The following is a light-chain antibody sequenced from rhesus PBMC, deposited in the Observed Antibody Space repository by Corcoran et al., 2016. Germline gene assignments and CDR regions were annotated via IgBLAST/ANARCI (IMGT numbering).Light chain of an antibody. CDR1: QSISSW. J-gene: IGKJ3*01. Sequence: DIQMTQSPSSLSASVGDTVTITCRASQSISSWLAWYQQKPGKALNFQIYKASRLQIGVPSRFSGSGAGTDFTLTISSLQSEDFAAYYCQHYYDNPFTFGPGTKLD. CDR2: KAS. CDR3: QHYYDNPFT. V-gene: IGKV1-22*01.